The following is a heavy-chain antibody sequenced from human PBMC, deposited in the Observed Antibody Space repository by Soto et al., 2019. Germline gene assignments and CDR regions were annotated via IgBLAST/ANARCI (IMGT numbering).Heavy chain of an antibody. J-gene: IGHJ3*02. CDR1: GFTFSSDA. Sequence: EVQLLESGGGLVQPGGSLRLSCAASGFTFSSDAMSWVRQAPGKGLEWVSAISGSGGTTYYADSVKGRFTFSRDNSKNTLYLQMNSLRAEDTAVYYCAKTASGWFSAFDIWGQGTMVTVSS. D-gene: IGHD6-13*01. V-gene: IGHV3-23*01. CDR3: AKTASGWFSAFDI. CDR2: ISGSGGTT.